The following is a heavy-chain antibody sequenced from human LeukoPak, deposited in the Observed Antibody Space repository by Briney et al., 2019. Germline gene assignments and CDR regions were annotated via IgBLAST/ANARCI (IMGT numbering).Heavy chain of an antibody. Sequence: SETLSLTCTVSGGSISSDYWTWIRQPPTKGLEWIGYIYYNGATSYNPSLKSRVTMSVDTSKKHFSLKMTSVTAADAAVYYCARYGGSGWVIDNWGQGTLVTVSS. V-gene: IGHV4-59*08. D-gene: IGHD6-19*01. CDR2: IYYNGAT. CDR3: ARYGGSGWVIDN. CDR1: GGSISSDY. J-gene: IGHJ4*02.